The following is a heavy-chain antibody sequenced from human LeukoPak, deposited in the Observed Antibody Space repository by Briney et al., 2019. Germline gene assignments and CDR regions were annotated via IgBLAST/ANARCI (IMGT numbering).Heavy chain of an antibody. D-gene: IGHD3-3*01. CDR1: GFTFSSYG. J-gene: IGHJ6*03. CDR2: ISYDGSNK. V-gene: IGHV3-30*03. CDR3: ARGGGYYTLYYYYYMDV. Sequence: SGGSLRLSCAASGFTFSSYGMHWVRQAPGKGLEWVAVISYDGSNKYYADSVKGRFTISRDNSKNTLYLQMNSLRAEDTAVYYCARGGGYYTLYYYYYMDVWGKGTTVTVSS.